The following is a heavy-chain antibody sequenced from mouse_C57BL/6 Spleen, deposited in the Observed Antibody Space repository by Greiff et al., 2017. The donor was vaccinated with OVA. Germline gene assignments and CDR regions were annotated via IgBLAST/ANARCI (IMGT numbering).Heavy chain of an antibody. CDR2: IYPSDSET. CDR3: AIQSFYDYDDAFAD. CDR1: GYTFTSYW. Sequence: QVQLQQPGAELVRPGSSVKLSCKASGYTFTSYWMDWVKQRPGQGLEWIGNIYPSDSETHYNQKFKDKATLTVDKSSSTAYMQLSSLTSEDSAVYYCAIQSFYDYDDAFADWGQGTLVTVSA. J-gene: IGHJ3*01. D-gene: IGHD2-4*01. V-gene: IGHV1-61*01.